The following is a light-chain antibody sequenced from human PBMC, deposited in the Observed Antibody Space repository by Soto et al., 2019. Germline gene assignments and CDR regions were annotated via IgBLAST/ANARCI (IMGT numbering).Light chain of an antibody. CDR1: TSDVGASKY. CDR3: SSYTTSSTLL. V-gene: IGLV2-14*01. Sequence: QSALTQSASGSGSPGQSITISCTGTTSDVGASKYVYWYQQHPGRAPKLMIYDVNNRPSGVSNRFSGSKSGSTASLTISGLQAEDEADYYCSSYTTSSTLLFGGGTKLTVL. CDR2: DVN. J-gene: IGLJ3*02.